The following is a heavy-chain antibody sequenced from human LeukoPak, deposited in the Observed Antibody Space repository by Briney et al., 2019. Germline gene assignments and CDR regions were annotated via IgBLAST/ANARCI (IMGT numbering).Heavy chain of an antibody. D-gene: IGHD1-26*01. J-gene: IGHJ4*02. V-gene: IGHV3-48*01. CDR2: ITSGSSTI. CDR1: GFTFSSYG. CDR3: ARYSGGYLDY. Sequence: GGSLRLSCAASGFTFSSYGMNWVRQAPGKGLEWVSYITSGSSTIYYADSVKGRFTISRDNAKNSLYLQMKSLRAEDTAVYYCARYSGGYLDYWGQGTLVTASS.